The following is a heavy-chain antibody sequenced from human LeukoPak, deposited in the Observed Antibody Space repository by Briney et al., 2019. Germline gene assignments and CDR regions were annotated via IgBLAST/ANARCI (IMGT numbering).Heavy chain of an antibody. CDR2: ISSSSSV. D-gene: IGHD4-17*01. CDR3: ARERDPTGYGDYEIDY. CDR1: GFTFGTYT. V-gene: IGHV3-69-1*01. Sequence: GGSLRLSCAASGFTFGTYTMNWVRQAPGKGLEWVSSISSSSSVYYADSVKGRFTISRDNAKSSLYLQMNSLRAEDTAVYYCARERDPTGYGDYEIDYWGQGTLVTVSS. J-gene: IGHJ4*02.